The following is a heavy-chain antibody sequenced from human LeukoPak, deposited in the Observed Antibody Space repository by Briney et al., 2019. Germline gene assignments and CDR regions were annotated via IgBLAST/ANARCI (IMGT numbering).Heavy chain of an antibody. CDR1: GYTFTGYY. D-gene: IGHD4-17*01. CDR2: INPNSGGT. J-gene: IGHJ5*02. CDR3: ARENYGVP. V-gene: IGHV1-2*06. Sequence: GASVKVSCKASGYTFTGYYMHWVRQAPGQGLEWMGQINPNSGGTNCAQKFQGRVTMTRDTSINTAYMELSRLTSDDTAVYYCARENYGVPWGQGTLVTVSS.